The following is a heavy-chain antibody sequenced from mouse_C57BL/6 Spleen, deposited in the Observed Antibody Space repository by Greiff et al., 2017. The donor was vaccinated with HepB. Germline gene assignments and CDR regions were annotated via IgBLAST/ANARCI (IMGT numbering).Heavy chain of an antibody. D-gene: IGHD2-10*01. CDR2: INYDGSST. CDR3: ARVGLLRGYAMDY. V-gene: IGHV5-16*01. CDR1: GFTFSDYY. Sequence: EVQVVESEGGLVQPGSSMKLSCTASGFTFSDYYMAWVRQVPEKGLEWVANINYDGSSTYYLDSLKSRFIISRDNAKNILYLQMSSLKSEDTATYYCARVGLLRGYAMDYWGQGTSVTVSS. J-gene: IGHJ4*01.